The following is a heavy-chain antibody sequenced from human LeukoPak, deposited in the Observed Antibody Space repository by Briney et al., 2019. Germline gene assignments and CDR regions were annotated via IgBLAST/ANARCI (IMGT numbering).Heavy chain of an antibody. Sequence: SETLSLTCTVSGGSISSYYWSWIRQPAGKGLEWIGRIYTSGSTNYNPSLKSRVTMSVDTSKNQFSLKLSSVTAADTAVYYCARGPITMVRGVYKGSYMDVWGKGTTVTVSS. V-gene: IGHV4-4*07. D-gene: IGHD3-10*01. J-gene: IGHJ6*03. CDR3: ARGPITMVRGVYKGSYMDV. CDR1: GGSISSYY. CDR2: IYTSGST.